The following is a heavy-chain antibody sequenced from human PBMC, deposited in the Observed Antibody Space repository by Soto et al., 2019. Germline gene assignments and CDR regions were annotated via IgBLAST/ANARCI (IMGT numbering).Heavy chain of an antibody. Sequence: GGFLRLSCAASGFTFTRYSMNWVRQAPGKGLEWVSSISSTTNYIYYGDSMKGRFTISRDNAKNSLYLEMNSLRAEDTAVYYCARESEDLTSSFDYWGQGTLVTVSS. V-gene: IGHV3-21*06. CDR1: GFTFTRYS. J-gene: IGHJ4*02. CDR3: ARESEDLTSSFDY. CDR2: ISSTTNYI.